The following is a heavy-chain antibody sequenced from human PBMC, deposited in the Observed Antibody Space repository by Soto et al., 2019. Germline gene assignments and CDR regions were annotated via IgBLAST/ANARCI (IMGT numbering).Heavy chain of an antibody. D-gene: IGHD1-26*01. CDR2: ISGSGGST. V-gene: IGHV3-23*01. CDR1: GFTFSSYA. J-gene: IGHJ6*02. Sequence: GGSLRLSCAASGFTFSSYAMSWVRQAPGKGLEWVSAISGSGGSTYYADSVKGRFTISRDNSKNTLYLQMNSLRAEDTAVYYCAKGRRVAGATRDYYYGMDVWGQGTTVTVSS. CDR3: AKGRRVAGATRDYYYGMDV.